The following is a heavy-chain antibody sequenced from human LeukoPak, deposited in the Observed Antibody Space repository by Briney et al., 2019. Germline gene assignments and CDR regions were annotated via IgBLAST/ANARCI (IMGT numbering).Heavy chain of an antibody. V-gene: IGHV3-30*02. D-gene: IGHD6-19*01. CDR3: AKAGSGWYAPY. CDR2: VRYNGNDK. CDR1: GFTFSAYG. J-gene: IGHJ4*02. Sequence: PGGSLRLSCAASGFTFSAYGMQWVRQPPGKGLEWVAFVRYNGNDKYYADSVKGRFTISRDNSKNTVYLQMNTLRAEDTAVYYCAKAGSGWYAPYWGQGTLVTVSS.